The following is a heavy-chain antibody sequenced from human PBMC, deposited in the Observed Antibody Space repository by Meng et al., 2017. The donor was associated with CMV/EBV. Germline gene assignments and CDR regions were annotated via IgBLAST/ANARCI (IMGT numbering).Heavy chain of an antibody. J-gene: IGHJ4*02. CDR1: GFTFSSYW. V-gene: IGHV3-74*01. D-gene: IGHD1-14*01. CDR2: INSDGSST. Sequence: GESLKISCAASGFTFSSYWMHWVRQAPGKGLVWVSRINSDGSSTSYADSVKGRFTISRDNAKNTLNLQMNSLRAEDTAVYYCASDTGAEDYWGQGTLVTVSS. CDR3: ASDTGAEDY.